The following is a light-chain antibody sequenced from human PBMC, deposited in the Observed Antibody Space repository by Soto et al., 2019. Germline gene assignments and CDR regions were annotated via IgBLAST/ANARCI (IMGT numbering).Light chain of an antibody. CDR3: SSYTGSSTFV. V-gene: IGLV2-14*01. Sequence: QSVLPRPASGTGSAGEWITITRQGTSSDVGGYDYVSWYQQLPGKAPKLLIYDVNNRPSGVSHRFSGSKSGNTASLAISGLQAEDDADYYCSSYTGSSTFVFGTGTKVTV. J-gene: IGLJ1*01. CDR1: SSDVGGYDY. CDR2: DVN.